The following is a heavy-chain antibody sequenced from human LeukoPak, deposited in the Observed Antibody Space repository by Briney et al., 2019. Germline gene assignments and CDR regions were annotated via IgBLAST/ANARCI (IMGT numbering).Heavy chain of an antibody. Sequence: GGSLRLSXAASGFTFSSYSMNWVRQAPGKGLEWVSSISSSSYIYYADSVKGRFTISRDSAENSLYLQMNSLGAEDTAVYYCARGLYYYGTNAFDIWGQGTMVTVS. CDR3: ARGLYYYGTNAFDI. V-gene: IGHV3-21*01. CDR1: GFTFSSYS. D-gene: IGHD1-14*01. J-gene: IGHJ3*02. CDR2: ISSSSYI.